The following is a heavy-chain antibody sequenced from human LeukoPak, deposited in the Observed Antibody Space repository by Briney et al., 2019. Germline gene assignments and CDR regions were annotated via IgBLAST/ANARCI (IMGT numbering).Heavy chain of an antibody. CDR3: ARRQGVYRYGYDAFDS. V-gene: IGHV1-8*02. Sequence: ASLKVSCKASGYTFTSYDINWVRQAAGQGLEWRGWMNPNSGNTGYAQKFQGRVTITVDMAISTGYMELSSLRFEETAVYYCARRQGVYRYGYDAFDSWGQRTMVTVSS. CDR2: MNPNSGNT. D-gene: IGHD5-18*01. J-gene: IGHJ3*02. CDR1: GYTFTSYD.